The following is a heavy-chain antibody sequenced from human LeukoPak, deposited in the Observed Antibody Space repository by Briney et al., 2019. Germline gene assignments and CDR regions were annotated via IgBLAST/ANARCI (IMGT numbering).Heavy chain of an antibody. CDR3: ARRSGDIVVVPAARIYYYYYMDV. V-gene: IGHV4-34*01. CDR2: INHSGST. CDR1: GGSFSGYY. Sequence: SETLSLTCAVYGGSFSGYYWSWIRQPPGKGLEWIGEINHSGSTNYNPSLKSRVTISVDTSKNQFSLKLSSVTAADTAVYYCARRSGDIVVVPAARIYYYYYMDVWGKGTTVTISS. J-gene: IGHJ6*03. D-gene: IGHD2-2*01.